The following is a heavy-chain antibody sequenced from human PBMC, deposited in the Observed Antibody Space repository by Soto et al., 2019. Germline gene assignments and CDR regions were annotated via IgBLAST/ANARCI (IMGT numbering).Heavy chain of an antibody. D-gene: IGHD1-7*01. V-gene: IGHV1-2*02. CDR2: INPNSGGT. Sequence: ASVKVSCKASGYIFTGYHMHWVRQAPGQGLEWMGWINPNSGGTKYAQKFQGRVTMTRDTSISTAYMELSSLRSDDTAVYYCAREELTIYYYGMDVWGQGTPVTVSS. J-gene: IGHJ6*02. CDR1: GYIFTGYH. CDR3: AREELTIYYYGMDV.